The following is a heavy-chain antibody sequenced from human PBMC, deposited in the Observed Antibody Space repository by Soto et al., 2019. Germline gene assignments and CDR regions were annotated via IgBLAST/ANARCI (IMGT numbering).Heavy chain of an antibody. V-gene: IGHV3-7*05. D-gene: IGHD6-6*01. CDR1: GFTFSSYW. CDR2: IKQDGSEK. J-gene: IGHJ6*02. CDR3: ARDNRPIAARRCGMDV. Sequence: GGSLRLSCAASGFTFSSYWMSWVRQAPGKGLEWVANIKQDGSEKYYVDSVKGRFTISRDNAKNSLYLQMNSLRAEDTAVYYCARDNRPIAARRCGMDVWGQGTTVTVSS.